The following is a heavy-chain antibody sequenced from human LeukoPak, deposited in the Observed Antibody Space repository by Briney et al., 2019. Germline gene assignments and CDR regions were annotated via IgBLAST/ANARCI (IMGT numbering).Heavy chain of an antibody. CDR2: IYHSGST. J-gene: IGHJ3*02. Sequence: SETLSLTCTVSGYSISSGYYWGWIRQPPGKGLEWIGSIYHSGSTYYNPSLKSRVTISVDTSKNQFSLKLSSVTAADTAVYYCARACTPDYDFWSGPNAFDIWGQGTMVTVSS. CDR3: ARACTPDYDFWSGPNAFDI. V-gene: IGHV4-38-2*02. D-gene: IGHD3-3*01. CDR1: GYSISSGYY.